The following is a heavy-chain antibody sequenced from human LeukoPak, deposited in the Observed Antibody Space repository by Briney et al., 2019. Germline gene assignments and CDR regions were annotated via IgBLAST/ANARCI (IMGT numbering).Heavy chain of an antibody. CDR1: GYTFTGYY. D-gene: IGHD5-18*01. Sequence: GASVKVSCKASGYTFTGYYMHWVRQAPGQGLEWMGWINPNSGGTNYAQKFQGRVTMTRDTSISTAYMELSRLRSDDTAVYYCARELFEGYSYGRSDYWGQGTLVTVSS. CDR2: INPNSGGT. CDR3: ARELFEGYSYGRSDY. J-gene: IGHJ4*02. V-gene: IGHV1-2*02.